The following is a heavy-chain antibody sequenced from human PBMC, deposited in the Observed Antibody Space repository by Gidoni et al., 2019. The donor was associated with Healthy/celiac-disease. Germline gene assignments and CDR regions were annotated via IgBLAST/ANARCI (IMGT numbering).Heavy chain of an antibody. D-gene: IGHD6-13*01. CDR3: ASSIAAAGY. J-gene: IGHJ4*02. V-gene: IGHV3-30-3*01. Sequence: QVQLVESGGGVVQPGRSLRLSCAASGFTFSSYAMHWVRQAPGKGLEWVAVISYDGSNKYYADSVKGRFTISRDNSKNTLYLQMNSLRAEDTAVYYCASSIAAAGYWGQGTLVTVSS. CDR1: GFTFSSYA. CDR2: ISYDGSNK.